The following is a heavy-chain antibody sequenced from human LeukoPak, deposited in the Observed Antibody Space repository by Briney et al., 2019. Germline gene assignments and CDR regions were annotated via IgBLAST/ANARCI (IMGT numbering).Heavy chain of an antibody. CDR1: GGSISSGGYS. CDR3: AKGDTVAGTFDY. CDR2: IYHSGST. D-gene: IGHD6-19*01. J-gene: IGHJ4*02. V-gene: IGHV4-30-2*01. Sequence: SETLSLTCAVSGGSISSGGYSWSWIRQPPGKGLEWIGYIYHSGSTYYNPSLKSRVTISVDRSKNQFSLKLSSVTAADTAVYYCAKGDTVAGTFDYWGQGTLVTVSS.